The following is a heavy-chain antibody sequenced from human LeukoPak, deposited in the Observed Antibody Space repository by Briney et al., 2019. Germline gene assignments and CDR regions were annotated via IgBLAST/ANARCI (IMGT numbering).Heavy chain of an antibody. D-gene: IGHD3-22*01. CDR1: GGSFSGYY. CDR2: INHSGRT. Sequence: SETLSLTCAVYGGSFSGYYWSWIRQPPGKGLEWIGEINHSGRTNYNPSPKSRVTISIDTSKNQFSLKLSSVTAADTAVYYCARQVEDYYDSSGYYTRHFDYWGQGTLVTVSS. J-gene: IGHJ4*02. V-gene: IGHV4-34*01. CDR3: ARQVEDYYDSSGYYTRHFDY.